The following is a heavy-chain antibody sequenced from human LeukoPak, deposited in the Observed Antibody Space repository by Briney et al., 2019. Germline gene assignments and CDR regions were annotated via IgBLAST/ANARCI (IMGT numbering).Heavy chain of an antibody. J-gene: IGHJ4*01. D-gene: IGHD2-2*01. V-gene: IGHV4-4*07. CDR3: AREKRCSSASCSGIDY. Sequence: SETLSLTCTVSGGSISSYYWSWLRQPAGKGLEWIGRIYTSGSTNYNPSLKSRVTMSVDTSKNQFSLKLSSVTAADTAVYYCAREKRCSSASCSGIDYWGHGTLVTVSS. CDR2: IYTSGST. CDR1: GGSISSYY.